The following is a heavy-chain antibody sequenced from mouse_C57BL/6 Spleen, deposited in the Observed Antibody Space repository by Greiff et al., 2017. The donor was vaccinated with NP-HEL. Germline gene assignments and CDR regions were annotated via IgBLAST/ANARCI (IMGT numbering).Heavy chain of an antibody. Sequence: QVQLQQPGAELVRPGSSVKLSCKASGYTFTSYWMHWVKQRPIQGLEWIGNIDPSDSETHYNQKFKDKATLTVDKSSSTAYMQLSSLTSEDSAVYYCARDGYGRYFDYWGQGTTLTVSS. J-gene: IGHJ2*01. CDR3: ARDGYGRYFDY. CDR1: GYTFTSYW. D-gene: IGHD2-2*01. CDR2: IDPSDSET. V-gene: IGHV1-52*01.